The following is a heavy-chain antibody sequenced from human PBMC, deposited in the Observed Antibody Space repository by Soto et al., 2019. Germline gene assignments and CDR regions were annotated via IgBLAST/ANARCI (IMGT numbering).Heavy chain of an antibody. J-gene: IGHJ4*02. Sequence: QVQLQESGPGLVKPSQTLSLTCTVSGGSISSGDYYWSWIRQPPGKGLEWIGYIFYSGSTYYNPSLESRVTISVDTSENQFSLKLRSVTAADTAVYYCAREANWNYELGNYFDYWGQGTLVTVSS. V-gene: IGHV4-30-4*01. CDR1: GGSISSGDYY. CDR2: IFYSGST. CDR3: AREANWNYELGNYFDY. D-gene: IGHD1-7*01.